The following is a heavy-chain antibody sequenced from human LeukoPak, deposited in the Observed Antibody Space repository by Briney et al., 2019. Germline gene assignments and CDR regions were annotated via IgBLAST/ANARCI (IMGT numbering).Heavy chain of an antibody. CDR3: ARDVGGGYSDY. V-gene: IGHV3-21*01. Sequence: GGSLRLYGAASGFTFSSYSMNWVRQAPGRGLEGVSSISSSSSYIYYADSVKGRFTISRDNAKNSLYLQMNSLRAEDTAVYYCARDVGGGYSDYWGQGTLVTVSS. CDR1: GFTFSSYS. D-gene: IGHD3-10*01. J-gene: IGHJ4*02. CDR2: ISSSSSYI.